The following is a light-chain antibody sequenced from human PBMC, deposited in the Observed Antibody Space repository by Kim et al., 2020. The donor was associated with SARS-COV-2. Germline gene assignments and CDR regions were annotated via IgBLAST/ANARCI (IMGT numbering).Light chain of an antibody. J-gene: IGKJ2*01. CDR2: GTS. V-gene: IGKV3-20*01. Sequence: LSPGERATLSCRASQSVSSNYVAWYQQKRGQAPRLLIYGTSSRATGIPDRFSGSGSRTDFTLTISRLEPEDFAVYYCQQYGNSPETFGQGTKLEI. CDR3: QQYGNSPET. CDR1: QSVSSNY.